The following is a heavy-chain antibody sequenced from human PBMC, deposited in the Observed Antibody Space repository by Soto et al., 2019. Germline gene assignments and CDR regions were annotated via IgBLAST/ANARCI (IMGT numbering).Heavy chain of an antibody. CDR1: GFSFSNFP. D-gene: IGHD3-3*01. CDR2: MSFDGITT. J-gene: IGHJ4*02. Sequence: ESGGGVVQPGGSLRLSCAASGFSFSNFPMHWFRQAPGKALEWVAVMSFDGITTYYADSVKGRFTVSRDNSQNTVYLRVNSLRDEDTAVYFWAREGPDAFRSSWHFDYWGQGTLVTVSS. CDR3: AREGPDAFRSSWHFDY. V-gene: IGHV3-30-3*01.